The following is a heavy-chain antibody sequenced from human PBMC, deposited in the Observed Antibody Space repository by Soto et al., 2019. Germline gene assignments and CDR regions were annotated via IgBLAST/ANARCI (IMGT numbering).Heavy chain of an antibody. V-gene: IGHV5-51*01. J-gene: IGHJ5*02. CDR3: ARQGFWSGIHTYNWFDP. CDR2: IYPGDSDT. Sequence: GESLKISCKGSGYSFTSYWVGWGRQMPGKGLEWMGIIYPGDSDTRYSPSFQGQVTISADKSISTAYLQWSSLKASDTAMYYCARQGFWSGIHTYNWFDPWGQGTLVTVSS. D-gene: IGHD3-3*01. CDR1: GYSFTSYW.